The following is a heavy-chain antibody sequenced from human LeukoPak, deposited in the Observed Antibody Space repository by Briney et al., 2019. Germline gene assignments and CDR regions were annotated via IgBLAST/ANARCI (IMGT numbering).Heavy chain of an antibody. D-gene: IGHD5-18*01. Sequence: SETLSLTCTVSGGSISSYYWSWIRQPPGKGLEWIGYIYYSGSTNYNPSLKSRVTISVDTSKNQFSLKLSSVTAADTAVYYCARTDVDTAMVTFDYWGQGTLVTVSA. CDR1: GGSISSYY. CDR2: IYYSGST. J-gene: IGHJ4*02. V-gene: IGHV4-59*01. CDR3: ARTDVDTAMVTFDY.